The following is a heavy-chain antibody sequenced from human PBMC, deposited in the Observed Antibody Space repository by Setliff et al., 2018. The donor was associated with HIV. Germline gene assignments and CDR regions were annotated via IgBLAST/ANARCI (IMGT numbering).Heavy chain of an antibody. J-gene: IGHJ3*01. CDR1: GFTFSSYS. V-gene: IGHV3-7*01. CDR2: IKEDGNDK. CDR3: ACHCQSPDAFGV. Sequence: PGGSLRLSCAASGFTFSSYSMNWVRQAPGKGLEWVRQTPGKGLEWLANIKEDGNDKYYVDSMKGRLTISRDNAKSSLYLQMNNLRAEDTAVYYCACHCQSPDAFGVWGQGTMVTVSS.